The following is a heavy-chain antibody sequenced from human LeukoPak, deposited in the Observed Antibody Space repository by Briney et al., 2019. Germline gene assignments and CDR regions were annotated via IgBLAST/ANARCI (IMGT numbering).Heavy chain of an antibody. D-gene: IGHD2-8*01. CDR3: ARVNGYSFDY. CDR1: GYTFTGFT. Sequence: GASVTVSFKASGYTFTGFTIHWVRQAPGQRLEWMGWINTGNGNTKYSQKFQGRVTITRDTTASTAYMELSSLRSEDTAIYYCARVNGYSFDYWGQGALVTVSS. J-gene: IGHJ4*02. V-gene: IGHV1-3*04. CDR2: INTGNGNT.